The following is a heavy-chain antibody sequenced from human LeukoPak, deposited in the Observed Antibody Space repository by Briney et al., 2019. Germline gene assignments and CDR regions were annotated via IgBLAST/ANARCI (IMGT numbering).Heavy chain of an antibody. CDR2: IYNSGST. Sequence: SETLSLTCRVSGGSIRSSTYYSGWIRQPPGNGLAWIGNIYNSGSTYSNPSRKRGVTIYVDMCKNQFSLKLSSVTAADTAVYYCARQAYSSNLGWFDPWGQGTLVTVSS. CDR3: ARQAYSSNLGWFDP. CDR1: GGSIRSSTYY. D-gene: IGHD6-13*01. V-gene: IGHV4-39*01. J-gene: IGHJ5*02.